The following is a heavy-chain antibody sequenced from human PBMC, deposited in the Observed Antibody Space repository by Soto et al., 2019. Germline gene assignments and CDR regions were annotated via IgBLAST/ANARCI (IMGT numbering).Heavy chain of an antibody. J-gene: IGHJ4*02. CDR1: GFTFSNYG. D-gene: IGHD5-12*01. V-gene: IGHV3-33*01. CDR2: IWYDGSNK. Sequence: GGSLRLSCAASGFTFSNYGLHWVRQTPGKGLEWVAVIWYDGSNKYYGDSVKGRFAISRDDSRNTLYLQMNSLRAEDTAVYYCARDHSGYYFDYWGQGTLVTVSS. CDR3: ARDHSGYYFDY.